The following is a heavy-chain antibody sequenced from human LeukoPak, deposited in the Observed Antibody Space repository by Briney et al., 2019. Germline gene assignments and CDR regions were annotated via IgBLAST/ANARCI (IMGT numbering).Heavy chain of an antibody. Sequence: PSETLSLTCTVSGGSISSYYWSWIRQPAGKGLEWVGRIRSKLNGETIEYAAPVKGRFTISRDDSKNTLFLQMNSLKAEDTAVYYCVPLWSGVHTWGQGTLVTVSS. D-gene: IGHD3-3*01. J-gene: IGHJ5*02. CDR3: VPLWSGVHT. CDR1: GGSISSYY. V-gene: IGHV3-15*01. CDR2: IRSKLNGETI.